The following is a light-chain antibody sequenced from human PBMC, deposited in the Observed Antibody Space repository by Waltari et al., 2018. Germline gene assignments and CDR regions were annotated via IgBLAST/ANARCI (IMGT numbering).Light chain of an antibody. V-gene: IGKV3-11*01. J-gene: IGKJ1*01. Sequence: VLTQSPATLSLSPGERATLSCRASQSVDDYMAWYQQKPGQSPRLLIYAASHRATGIPIRFSGSGFGTDFTLTISSLEPDDFAHYYCQQRRNWPPTFGQGTKVEIK. CDR1: QSVDDY. CDR3: QQRRNWPPT. CDR2: AAS.